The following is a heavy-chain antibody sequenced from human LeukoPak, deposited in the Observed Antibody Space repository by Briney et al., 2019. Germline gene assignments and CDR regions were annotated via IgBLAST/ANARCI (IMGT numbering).Heavy chain of an antibody. CDR1: GYTLTGHY. V-gene: IGHV1-2*02. D-gene: IGHD7-27*01. CDR3: ARQTGDDALDI. J-gene: IGHJ3*02. CDR2: ISPHSGFT. Sequence: GASVKVSCKASGYTLTGHYIHWVRQAPGQGLEWMGWISPHSGFTMYPQRFQGRVTMTTDTSISTVFLEVRRLRSDDTAAYYCARQTGDDALDIWGQGTMITVYS.